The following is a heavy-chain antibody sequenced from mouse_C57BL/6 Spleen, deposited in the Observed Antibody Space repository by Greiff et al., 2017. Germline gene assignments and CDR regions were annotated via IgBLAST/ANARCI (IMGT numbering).Heavy chain of an antibody. Sequence: VQLQESGAELVKPGASVKLSCKASGYTFTEYTIHWVKQRSGQGLEWIGWFYPGSGSIKYNEKFKDKATLTADKSSSTVYMELSRLTSEDSAVYFCARHEEGYSNYVEGAMDYWGQGTSVTVSS. J-gene: IGHJ4*01. V-gene: IGHV1-62-2*01. D-gene: IGHD2-5*01. CDR2: FYPGSGSI. CDR1: GYTFTEYT. CDR3: ARHEEGYSNYVEGAMDY.